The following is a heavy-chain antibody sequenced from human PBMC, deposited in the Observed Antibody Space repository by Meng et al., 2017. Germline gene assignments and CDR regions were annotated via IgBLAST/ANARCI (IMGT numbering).Heavy chain of an antibody. J-gene: IGHJ5*02. CDR1: GGSFSGYY. CDR2: INHSGST. Sequence: QGQLQQWGAGLLKPSEPLSLTCAVYGGSFSGYYWSWIRQPPGKGLEWIGEINHSGSTNYNPSLKSRVTISVDTSKNQFSLKLSSVTAADTAVYYCARRRGGSSDWFDPWGQGTLVTVSS. CDR3: ARRRGGSSDWFDP. D-gene: IGHD6-6*01. V-gene: IGHV4-34*01.